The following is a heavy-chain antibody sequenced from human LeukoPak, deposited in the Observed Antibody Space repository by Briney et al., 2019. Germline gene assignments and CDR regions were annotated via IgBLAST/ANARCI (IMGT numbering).Heavy chain of an antibody. D-gene: IGHD3-10*01. J-gene: IGHJ5*02. Sequence: SETLSLTCTVSGGSISSYYWSWIRQPPGQGLEWIGYIYYSGSTNYNPSLKSRVTISVDTSKNQFSLKLSSVTAADTAVYYCARDHRGGLWFGEYSDWFDPWGQGTLVTVSS. CDR2: IYYSGST. V-gene: IGHV4-59*01. CDR3: ARDHRGGLWFGEYSDWFDP. CDR1: GGSISSYY.